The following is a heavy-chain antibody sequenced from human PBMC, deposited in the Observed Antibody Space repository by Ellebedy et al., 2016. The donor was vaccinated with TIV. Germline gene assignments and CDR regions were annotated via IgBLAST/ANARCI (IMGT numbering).Heavy chain of an antibody. CDR1: GYSFTSYW. Sequence: GESLKISCKGSGYSFTSYWIGWVRQMPGKGLEWMGIIYPGDSDTRYSPSFQGQVTISTDKSISTAYLQWSSLKASDTAMYYCARTNDYQSAVNWFDPWGQGTLVTVSS. CDR3: ARTNDYQSAVNWFDP. CDR2: IYPGDSDT. D-gene: IGHD4-11*01. J-gene: IGHJ5*02. V-gene: IGHV5-51*01.